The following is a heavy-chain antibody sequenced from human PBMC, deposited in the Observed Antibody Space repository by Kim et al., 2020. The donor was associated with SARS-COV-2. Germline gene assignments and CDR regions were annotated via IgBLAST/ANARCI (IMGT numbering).Heavy chain of an antibody. D-gene: IGHD2-2*01. V-gene: IGHV3-72*01. Sequence: ATSVRGRCTISKDDSKNSLYLQMNSLKAENTAVYFCDRIRIASTTSCIDYWGQGTLVTVSS. J-gene: IGHJ4*02. CDR3: DRIRIASTTSCIDY.